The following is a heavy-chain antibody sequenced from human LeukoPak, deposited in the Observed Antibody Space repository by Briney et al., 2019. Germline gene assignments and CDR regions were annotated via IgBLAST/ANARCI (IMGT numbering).Heavy chain of an antibody. Sequence: PGGSLRLSCSASGFTFSSYAMHWVRQAPGKGLEYVSAISSNGGGTYYADSVKGRFTISRDNSKNTLYLQMSSLRAEDTAVYYCVKSYYDFWSGYYPYFDYWGQGTLVTVSS. D-gene: IGHD3-3*01. J-gene: IGHJ4*02. V-gene: IGHV3-64D*09. CDR1: GFTFSSYA. CDR2: ISSNGGGT. CDR3: VKSYYDFWSGYYPYFDY.